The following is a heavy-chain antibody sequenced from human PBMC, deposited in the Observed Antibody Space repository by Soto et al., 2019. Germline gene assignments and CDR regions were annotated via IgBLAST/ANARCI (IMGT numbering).Heavy chain of an antibody. Sequence: QVQLQESGPGLVKPSETLSLTCIVSGDSMSTNYWHWIRQPPGTALEWIGYVYYNGDTNYNPSLNSRVTISVDTSMNQLSLRLSSVTAADTAVYYCARGGTTMVKYYFDYWGQGALVTVSS. CDR1: GDSMSTNY. V-gene: IGHV4-59*01. D-gene: IGHD5-18*01. J-gene: IGHJ4*02. CDR2: VYYNGDT. CDR3: ARGGTTMVKYYFDY.